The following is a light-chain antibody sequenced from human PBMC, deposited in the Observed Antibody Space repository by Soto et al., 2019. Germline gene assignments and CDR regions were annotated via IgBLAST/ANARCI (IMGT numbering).Light chain of an antibody. Sequence: DIQMTQSPSSLSASVGYRVTITCRASQGISDYLAWYQQKPGKVPKLLIYAASTLHSGVPSRFSGSGAGTDFTLTISSLQPKDITHYYCHKYNRAPLTFGGGTKVEIK. CDR3: HKYNRAPLT. CDR2: AAS. V-gene: IGKV1-27*01. J-gene: IGKJ4*01. CDR1: QGISDY.